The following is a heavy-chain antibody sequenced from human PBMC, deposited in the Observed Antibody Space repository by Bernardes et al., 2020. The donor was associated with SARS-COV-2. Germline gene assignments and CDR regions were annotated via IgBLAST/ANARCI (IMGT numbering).Heavy chain of an antibody. D-gene: IGHD5-18*01. V-gene: IGHV3-23*01. CDR1: GFTFSNYA. Sequence: GGSLRLSCVASGFTFSNYAMSWVRQAPGEGLEWVSAISGTGSTYYADSVKGRFTISRVNSKNALYLQMNRLRAEDTALYFCATAQLWSNYFDYWGQGTLVTVSS. J-gene: IGHJ4*02. CDR3: ATAQLWSNYFDY. CDR2: ISGTGST.